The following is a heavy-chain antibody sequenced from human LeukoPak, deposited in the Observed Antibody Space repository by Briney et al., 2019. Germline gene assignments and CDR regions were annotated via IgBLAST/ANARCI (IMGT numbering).Heavy chain of an antibody. CDR2: IYYSGST. J-gene: IGHJ3*02. CDR1: GGSISSGDYY. V-gene: IGHV4-30-4*01. Sequence: SETLSLTCTVSGGSISSGDYYWSWLRQPPGKGLEWIGYIYYSGSTYYNPSLKSRVTISVDTSKNQFSLKLGSVTAADTAVYYCARDDDSSGYVRIWGQGTMVTVSS. CDR3: ARDDDSSGYVRI. D-gene: IGHD3-22*01.